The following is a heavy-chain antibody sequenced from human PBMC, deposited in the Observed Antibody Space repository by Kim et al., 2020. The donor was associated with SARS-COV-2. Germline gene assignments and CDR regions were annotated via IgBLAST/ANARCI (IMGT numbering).Heavy chain of an antibody. CDR3: ANFVVGLYYFDY. CDR2: ISGSGGST. J-gene: IGHJ4*02. D-gene: IGHD1-26*01. V-gene: IGHV3-23*01. CDR1: GFTFSSYA. Sequence: GGSLRLSCAASGFTFSSYAMSWVRQAPGKGLEGVSAISGSGGSTYYADSVKGRFTISRDNSKNTLYLQMNSLRAEDTAVYYCANFVVGLYYFDYWGQGTLVTVSS.